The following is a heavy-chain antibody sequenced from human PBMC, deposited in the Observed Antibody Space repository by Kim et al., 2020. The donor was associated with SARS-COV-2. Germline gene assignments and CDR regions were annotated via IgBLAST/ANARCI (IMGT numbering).Heavy chain of an antibody. CDR2: ISNSGITI. CDR1: GFTFSDYY. V-gene: IGHV3-11*01. Sequence: GGSLRLSCAASGFTFSDYYMSCIRQAPGMGLEWVSYISNSGITIYYADSVKGRFTISRDNAKNSLYLQMNSLRAEDTAVYYCARQGGYYYDSRDAFDIWGQGTMVAVSS. CDR3: ARQGGYYYDSRDAFDI. J-gene: IGHJ3*02. D-gene: IGHD3-22*01.